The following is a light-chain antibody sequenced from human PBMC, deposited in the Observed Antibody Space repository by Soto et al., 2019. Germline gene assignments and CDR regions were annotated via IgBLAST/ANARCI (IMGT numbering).Light chain of an antibody. V-gene: IGLV1-44*01. CDR2: NTN. CDR1: GSNIGSNP. Sequence: QSALTQPPSASGAPGQRVTISCSGRGSNIGSNPVTWYQQLPRTAPKLLIYNTNQRPSGVPERFSASRSGTSASLAISGLQSEDEADYFCASWEDSLNVYVLGTGTKLTVL. CDR3: ASWEDSLNVYV. J-gene: IGLJ1*01.